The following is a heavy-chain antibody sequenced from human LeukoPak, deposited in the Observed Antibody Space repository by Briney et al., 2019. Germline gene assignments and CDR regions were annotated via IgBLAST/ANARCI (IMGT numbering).Heavy chain of an antibody. J-gene: IGHJ4*02. Sequence: GGSLRLSCAGSGFTFSSYSMNWVRQAPGKGLEWVSSISTSSSYIYYADSVKGRFTISRDNSKNTLYLQMNSLKTEDTAVYYCTTTPNKDIVVVVAVKYYFDYWGQGTLVTVSS. CDR1: GFTFSSYS. V-gene: IGHV3-21*03. D-gene: IGHD2-15*01. CDR2: ISTSSSYI. CDR3: TTTPNKDIVVVVAVKYYFDY.